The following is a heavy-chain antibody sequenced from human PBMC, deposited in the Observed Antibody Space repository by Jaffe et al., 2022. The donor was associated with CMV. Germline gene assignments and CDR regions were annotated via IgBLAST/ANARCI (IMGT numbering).Heavy chain of an antibody. D-gene: IGHD3-22*01. V-gene: IGHV3-21*01. CDR3: ARIYDSSGYYLYDAFDI. J-gene: IGHJ3*02. CDR2: ISSSSSYI. CDR1: GFTFSSYS. Sequence: EVQLVESGGGLVKPGGSLRLSCAASGFTFSSYSMNWVRQAPGKGLEWVSSISSSSSYIYYADSVKGRFTISRDNAKNSLYLQMNSLRAEDTAVYYCARIYDSSGYYLYDAFDIWGQGTMVTVSS.